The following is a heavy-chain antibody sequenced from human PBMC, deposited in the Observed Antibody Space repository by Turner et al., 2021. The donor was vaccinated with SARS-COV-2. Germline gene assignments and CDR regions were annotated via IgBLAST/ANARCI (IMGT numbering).Heavy chain of an antibody. CDR1: GFTFSSYS. J-gene: IGHJ6*02. D-gene: IGHD3-3*01. Sequence: EVQVVESGGGLVKPGGSLRLSCAASGFTFSSYSMNWVRQAPGKGLEWVSSMSSRSSYKYYADSVKGRFTISRDNAKNSLYLQMNSLRAEDTAVYYCAREDDFWSGYHHYGMDVWGQGTTVTVSS. V-gene: IGHV3-21*01. CDR2: MSSRSSYK. CDR3: AREDDFWSGYHHYGMDV.